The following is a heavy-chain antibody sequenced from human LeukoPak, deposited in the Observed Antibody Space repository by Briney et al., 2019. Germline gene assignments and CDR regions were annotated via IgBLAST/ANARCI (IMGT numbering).Heavy chain of an antibody. CDR2: IYYSGST. Sequence: SETLSLTCTVSGGSISSYYWSWLRQPPGKGLEWIGYIYYSGSTNYNPSLKSRVTISVDTSKNQFSLKLSSVTAADTAVYYCARAKRNGFDIWGQGTMVTVSS. CDR3: ARAKRNGFDI. CDR1: GGSISSYY. J-gene: IGHJ3*02. V-gene: IGHV4-59*01.